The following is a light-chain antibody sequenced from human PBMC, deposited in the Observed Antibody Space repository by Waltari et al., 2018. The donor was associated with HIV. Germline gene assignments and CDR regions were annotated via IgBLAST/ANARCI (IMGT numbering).Light chain of an antibody. Sequence: SSKLTQDPAVSVALGQTVRITCQGDSLRSYYASWYQQKPGQAPVLVIYGKNNRPSGIPDRFSGSSSGNTASLTITGAQAEDEADYYCNSRDSSGNHLMVFGGGTKLTVL. CDR2: GKN. V-gene: IGLV3-19*01. CDR1: SLRSYY. CDR3: NSRDSSGNHLMV. J-gene: IGLJ2*01.